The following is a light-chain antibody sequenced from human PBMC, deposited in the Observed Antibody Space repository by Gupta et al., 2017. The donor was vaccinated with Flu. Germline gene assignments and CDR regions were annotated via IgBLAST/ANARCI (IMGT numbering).Light chain of an antibody. V-gene: IGLV2-8*01. CDR2: EVT. CDR3: SSNAGSNNLV. J-gene: IGLJ1*01. CDR1: ATDVGGYNY. Sequence: QSALTQPPSASGSPGQSVTISCTGTATDVGGYNYVSWYQQHPGKAPKLLIYEVTKRPSGVPDHFSGSKSGNTASLTVSGLQAEDEAEYYCSSNAGSNNLVFGTGTKVTVL.